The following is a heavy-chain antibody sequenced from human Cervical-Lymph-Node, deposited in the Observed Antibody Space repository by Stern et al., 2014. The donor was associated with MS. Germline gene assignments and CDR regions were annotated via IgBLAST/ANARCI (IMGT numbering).Heavy chain of an antibody. Sequence: EMQLEESGAEVKKPGESLKISCKGSGYSFTTFWIGWVRQMPGKGLEWMGIIFPDDSDTRYSPSFQGQVNISADKSTDTAYLQWSSLKASDTATYYCARPLGSGWTAGWYYWGQGTRVTVSS. CDR2: IFPDDSDT. J-gene: IGHJ4*02. CDR3: ARPLGSGWTAGWYY. D-gene: IGHD6-19*01. CDR1: GYSFTTFW. V-gene: IGHV5-51*03.